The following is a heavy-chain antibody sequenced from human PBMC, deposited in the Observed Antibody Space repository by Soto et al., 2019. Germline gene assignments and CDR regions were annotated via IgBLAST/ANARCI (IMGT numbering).Heavy chain of an antibody. CDR2: ITSSSSTI. V-gene: IGHV3-48*02. J-gene: IGHJ6*02. CDR1: GFTFSSYS. CDR3: ARTLAPAAYYYYYGMDV. D-gene: IGHD2-2*01. Sequence: GGSLRLSCAASGFTFSSYSMNWVRQAPGKGLEWVSSITSSSSTIYYADSVKGRFTISRDNAKNSLYLQMNSLRDEDTAVYYCARTLAPAAYYYYYGMDVWGQGTTVTVSS.